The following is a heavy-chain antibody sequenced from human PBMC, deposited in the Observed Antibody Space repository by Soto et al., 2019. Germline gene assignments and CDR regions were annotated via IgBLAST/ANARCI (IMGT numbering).Heavy chain of an antibody. CDR3: AKGAEGYVVSSLDY. CDR2: ITSSGSST. D-gene: IGHD5-12*01. V-gene: IGHV3-23*01. CDR1: GFTFSDYA. J-gene: IGHJ4*02. Sequence: EVQLLESGGGFVQPGGSLRLSCAASGFTFSDYAMTWVRQAPGKGLEWVSAITSSGSSTYYAQSVKCRFTISRDNSKSILDLQTHSLRAEDTATYYCAKGAEGYVVSSLDYWAQGILVTVAS.